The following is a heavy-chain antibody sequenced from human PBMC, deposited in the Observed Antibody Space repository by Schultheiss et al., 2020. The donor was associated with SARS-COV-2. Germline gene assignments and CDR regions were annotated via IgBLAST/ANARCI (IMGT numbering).Heavy chain of an antibody. CDR1: GGSISSYY. CDR2: IYYSGST. D-gene: IGHD2-2*02. V-gene: IGHV4-59*12. CDR3: ARGRSGIVVVPAAIRRSPYYYYMDV. Sequence: GSLRLSCTVSGGSISSYYWSWIRQPAGKGLEWIGYIYYSGSTYYNPSLKSRVTISVDTSKNQFSLKLSSVTAADTAVYYCARGRSGIVVVPAAIRRSPYYYYMDVWGKGTTVTVSS. J-gene: IGHJ6*03.